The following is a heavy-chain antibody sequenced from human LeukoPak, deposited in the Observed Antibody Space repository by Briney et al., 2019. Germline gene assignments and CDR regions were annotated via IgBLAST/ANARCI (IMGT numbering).Heavy chain of an antibody. CDR2: IYYSGST. Sequence: SETLSLTCTVSGGSIINYYWSWIRQPPGKGLEWIGYIYYSGSTNYNPSLKSRVTISVDTSKNQFSLKLSSVTVADTAVYYCAREGIAVAGTHYWGQGTLVTVSS. V-gene: IGHV4-59*12. CDR1: GGSIINYY. D-gene: IGHD6-19*01. CDR3: AREGIAVAGTHY. J-gene: IGHJ4*02.